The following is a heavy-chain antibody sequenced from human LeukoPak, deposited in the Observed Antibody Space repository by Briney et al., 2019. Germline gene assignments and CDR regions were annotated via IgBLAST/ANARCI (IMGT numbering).Heavy chain of an antibody. J-gene: IGHJ5*02. Sequence: ASAKVSCKASGYTFTSYYMHWVRQAPGQGLEWMGIINPSGGSTSYAQKFQGRVTMTRDTSTSTVYMELSSLRSEDTAVYYCARGFPGTRKWLLLQYNWFDPWGQGTLVTVSS. CDR1: GYTFTSYY. CDR3: ARGFPGTRKWLLLQYNWFDP. D-gene: IGHD3-22*01. V-gene: IGHV1-46*01. CDR2: INPSGGST.